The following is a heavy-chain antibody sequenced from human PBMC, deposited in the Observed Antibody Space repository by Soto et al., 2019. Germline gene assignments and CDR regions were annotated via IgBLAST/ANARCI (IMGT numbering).Heavy chain of an antibody. CDR2: LIHIFGTA. J-gene: IGHJ3*02. V-gene: IGHV1-69*06. Sequence: SVKVSCKASGGTFSSYSMSWVRQAPGQGLEWMGGLIHIFGTANYAQKFQGRVTITADKSTSTAYMELSSLRSEDTAVYYCANAGLGNSGSPRAFDIWGQGTIVTVSS. CDR1: GGTFSSYS. D-gene: IGHD1-26*01. CDR3: ANAGLGNSGSPRAFDI.